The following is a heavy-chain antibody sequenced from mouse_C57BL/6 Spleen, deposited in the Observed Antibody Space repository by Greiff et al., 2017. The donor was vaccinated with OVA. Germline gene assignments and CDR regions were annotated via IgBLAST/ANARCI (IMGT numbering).Heavy chain of an antibody. CDR2: ISSGSSTI. Sequence: EVKVVESGGGLVKPGGSLKLSCAASGFTFSDYGMHWVRQAPEKGLEWVAYISSGSSTIYYADTVKGRFTISRDNAKNTLFLQMTSLRSEDTAMYYCARGERWFAYWGQGTLVTVSA. CDR1: GFTFSDYG. CDR3: ARGERWFAY. J-gene: IGHJ3*01. V-gene: IGHV5-17*01.